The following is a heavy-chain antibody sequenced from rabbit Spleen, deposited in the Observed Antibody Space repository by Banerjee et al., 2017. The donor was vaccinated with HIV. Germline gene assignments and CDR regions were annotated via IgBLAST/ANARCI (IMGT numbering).Heavy chain of an antibody. Sequence: QLEESAGGLVQPGGSLKLSCKAYGFTLSRYYMKWVRQAPGMGLEWIGFIDPVFVVAYYANCVNGRFSISRENAQNTVFLQITSLTAADAAAYFCSRDGVCGSYFALWGPGTLVTVS. V-gene: IGHV1S7*01. D-gene: IGHD5-1*01. CDR2: IDPVFVVA. CDR1: GFTLSRYY. CDR3: SRDGVCGSYFAL. J-gene: IGHJ4*01.